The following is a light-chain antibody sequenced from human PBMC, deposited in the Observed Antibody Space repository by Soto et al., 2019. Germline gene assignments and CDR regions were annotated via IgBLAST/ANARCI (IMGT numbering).Light chain of an antibody. V-gene: IGKV1-5*03. CDR1: QSISSW. J-gene: IGKJ1*01. CDR3: KQYETFSGT. Sequence: DIQMTQSPSTLSASVGDRVTITCRASQSISSWLAWYQQKPGKAPKLLIYKASSLESGVPSRFSGSGSGTKFTLTIASLQPDDFATYYCKQYETFSGTFGPGTKVDIK. CDR2: KAS.